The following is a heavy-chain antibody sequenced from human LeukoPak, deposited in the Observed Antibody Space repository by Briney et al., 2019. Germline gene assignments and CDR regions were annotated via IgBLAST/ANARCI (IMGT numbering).Heavy chain of an antibody. D-gene: IGHD3-9*01. CDR2: ISHDGSNQ. V-gene: IGHV3-30*04. J-gene: IGHJ4*02. CDR1: GFTFSTYT. CDR3: ARGNYDILTGYYGPLGY. Sequence: GGSLRLSCAASGFTFSTYTLHWVRQAPGKGLDWVAVISHDGSNQYYADSVKGRFTISRDNSKDKLYLQMNSLRTEDTAVYYCARGNYDILTGYYGPLGYWGQGTLVTVSS.